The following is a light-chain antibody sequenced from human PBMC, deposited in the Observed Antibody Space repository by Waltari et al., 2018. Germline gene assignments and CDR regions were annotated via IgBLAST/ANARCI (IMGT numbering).Light chain of an antibody. J-gene: IGLJ3*02. CDR1: SSDVGGYNY. Sequence: QSALTQPASVSWSPGQSITISCTATSSDVGGYNYASWYQQHPGKAPKLGIYDVSQRPSVVSNSFSGSKSGHAASLTISGLQTEDEAYYYGSSYTDSSTLVFGGGTKLTVL. CDR3: SSYTDSSTLV. CDR2: DVS. V-gene: IGLV2-14*03.